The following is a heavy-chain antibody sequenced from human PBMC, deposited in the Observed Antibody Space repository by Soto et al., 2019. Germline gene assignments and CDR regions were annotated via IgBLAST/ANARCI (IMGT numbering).Heavy chain of an antibody. CDR3: AKYSRIAVAGSKNYFDY. CDR2: ISGSGGST. V-gene: IGHV3-23*01. Sequence: GSLRLSCAASGFTFSSYDMSWVRQAPGKGLEWVSAISGSGGSTYYADSVKGRFTISRDNSKNTLYLQMNSLRAEDTAVYYCAKYSRIAVAGSKNYFDYWGQGTLVTVSS. J-gene: IGHJ4*02. D-gene: IGHD6-19*01. CDR1: GFTFSSYD.